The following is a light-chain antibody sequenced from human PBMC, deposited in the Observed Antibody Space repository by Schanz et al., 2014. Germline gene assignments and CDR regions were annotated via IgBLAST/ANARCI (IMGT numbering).Light chain of an antibody. J-gene: IGLJ2*01. CDR1: SSDVGSYNL. Sequence: QSVLTQPASVSGSPGQSITISCTGTSSDVGSYNLVSWYQQHPGKAPKLMIYDVSHRPSEISNRFSGSKSANTASLTISGLQAEDEAHYYCSSSSSTNTVVFGGGTKLTVL. V-gene: IGLV2-14*02. CDR2: DVS. CDR3: SSSSSTNTVV.